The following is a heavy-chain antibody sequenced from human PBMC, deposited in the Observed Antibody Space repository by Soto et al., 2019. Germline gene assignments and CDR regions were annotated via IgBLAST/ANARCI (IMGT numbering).Heavy chain of an antibody. Sequence: SETLSLTCAVYGGSISSGGYYWSWIRQHPGKGLEWIGYIYYSGSTYYNPSLKSRVTISVDTSKNQFSLKLSSVTAADTAVYYCAAQVDYYDSSGYYPTDAFDIWGQGTMVTVSS. J-gene: IGHJ3*02. V-gene: IGHV4-31*11. CDR1: GGSISSGGYY. CDR3: AAQVDYYDSSGYYPTDAFDI. CDR2: IYYSGST. D-gene: IGHD3-22*01.